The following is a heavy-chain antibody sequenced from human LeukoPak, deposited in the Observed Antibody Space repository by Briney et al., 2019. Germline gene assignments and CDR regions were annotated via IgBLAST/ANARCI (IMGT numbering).Heavy chain of an antibody. D-gene: IGHD3-10*01. J-gene: IGHJ5*02. V-gene: IGHV4-39*07. CDR2: IYYSGST. CDR1: GGSISSSSYY. Sequence: PSETLSLTCTVSGGSISSSSYYWGWIRQPPGKGLEWIGGIYYSGSTYYNPSLKSRVTISVDTSKNQFSLKLSSVTAADTAVYYCARDSSGSSYNWFDPWGQGTLVTVSS. CDR3: ARDSSGSSYNWFDP.